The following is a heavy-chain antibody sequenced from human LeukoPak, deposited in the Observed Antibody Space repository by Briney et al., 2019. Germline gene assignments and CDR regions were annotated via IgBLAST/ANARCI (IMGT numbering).Heavy chain of an antibody. D-gene: IGHD3-22*01. J-gene: IGHJ4*02. CDR1: GFTFSSYW. Sequence: GGSLRLSCAASGFTFSSYWMHWVRQAPGQGLVWVSRINSDGSSTNYADSVKGRFTTSRDNAKNTLYLQMNSLRAEDTAVYYCARDLVDDSSGYSDYWGQGTLVTVSS. V-gene: IGHV3-74*01. CDR3: ARDLVDDSSGYSDY. CDR2: INSDGSST.